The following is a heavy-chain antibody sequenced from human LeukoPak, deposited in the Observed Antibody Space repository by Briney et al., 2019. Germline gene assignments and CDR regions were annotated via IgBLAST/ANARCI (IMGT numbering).Heavy chain of an antibody. CDR3: ATTVTTSNLGAFDI. D-gene: IGHD4-17*01. J-gene: IGHJ3*02. Sequence: PGGSLRLSCAASRFTFSNYYMTWIRQAPGKGLQWVSYISSTGDTIFYADSVKGRFTISRDNAKNPLYLQMNSLRAEDTAVYYCATTVTTSNLGAFDIWGQGTMVTVSS. CDR2: ISSTGDTI. CDR1: RFTFSNYY. V-gene: IGHV3-11*04.